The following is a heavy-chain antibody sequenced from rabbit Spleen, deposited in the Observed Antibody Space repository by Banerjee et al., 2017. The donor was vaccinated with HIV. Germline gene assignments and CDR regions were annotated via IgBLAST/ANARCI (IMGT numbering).Heavy chain of an antibody. J-gene: IGHJ4*01. CDR2: IDGASSGST. CDR1: GLDFSNSYY. V-gene: IGHV1S45*01. Sequence: QEQLVESGGGLVQPEGSLTLTCKASGLDFSNSYYMCWVRQAPGKGLEWIGCIDGASSGSTYYASWAKGRFTISKTSSTTVTLQMTSLTAADTATYFCVRDPKGDGNPFNLWGQGTLVTVS. CDR3: VRDPKGDGNPFNL. D-gene: IGHD2-1*01.